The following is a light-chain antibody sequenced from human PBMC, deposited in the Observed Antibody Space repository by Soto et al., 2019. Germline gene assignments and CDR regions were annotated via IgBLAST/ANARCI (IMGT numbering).Light chain of an antibody. CDR3: GTWDSSRRAGV. Sequence: SVLMQPPSVSAAPGQKVTISCSGSSSNIAKNYVAWYQQLPGTAPKLLIYDNNKRPSGIPDRFSGSKSGTSATLGITGLQTGDEADYYCGTWDSSRRAGVFGGGTKVTVL. CDR1: SSNIAKNY. V-gene: IGLV1-51*01. CDR2: DNN. J-gene: IGLJ3*02.